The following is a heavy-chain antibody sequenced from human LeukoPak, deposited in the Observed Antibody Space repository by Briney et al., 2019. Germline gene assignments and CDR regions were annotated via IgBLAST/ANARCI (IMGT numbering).Heavy chain of an antibody. Sequence: GGSLRLSCAASGFTFSSFEMSWVRQASGEGLEWVSAISGSGGSAYYADSVKGRFTISRDNSRNSLSLQMNSLRAEDTALYYCAKTGYSSGWYRIWDYWGQGTLVTVSS. J-gene: IGHJ4*02. CDR2: ISGSGGSA. D-gene: IGHD6-19*01. V-gene: IGHV3-23*01. CDR1: GFTFSSFE. CDR3: AKTGYSSGWYRIWDY.